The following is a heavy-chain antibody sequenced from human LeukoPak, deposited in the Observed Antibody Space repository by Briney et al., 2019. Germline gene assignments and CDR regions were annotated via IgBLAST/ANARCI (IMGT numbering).Heavy chain of an antibody. J-gene: IGHJ4*02. D-gene: IGHD2-8*01. CDR3: ARRQVLEFFDY. V-gene: IGHV4-59*08. CDR2: IYYSGST. Sequence: PSETLSLTCTVSGGSISSYYWSWIRQPPGKGLEWIGYIYYSGSTNYNPSLKSRVTISVDTSKNQFSLKLSSVTAADTAVYYCARRQVLEFFDYWGQGTLVTVSS. CDR1: GGSISSYY.